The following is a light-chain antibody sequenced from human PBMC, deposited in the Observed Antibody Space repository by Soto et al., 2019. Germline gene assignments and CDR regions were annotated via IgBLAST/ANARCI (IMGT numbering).Light chain of an antibody. Sequence: EIVMTQSPATLSVSPGERATLSCRASQSVSIKLAWYQQKPGRAPRVLIYGASTRATGIPARFSGSGSGTEFTLTISGLQPEDFAVYFCQHYNDWPPTWTFGQGTKVDIK. CDR1: QSVSIK. V-gene: IGKV3D-15*01. J-gene: IGKJ1*01. CDR3: QHYNDWPPTWT. CDR2: GAS.